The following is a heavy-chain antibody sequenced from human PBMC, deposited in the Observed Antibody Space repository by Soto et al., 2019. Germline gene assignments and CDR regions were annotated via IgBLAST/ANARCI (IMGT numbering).Heavy chain of an antibody. J-gene: IGHJ4*02. CDR3: ARDRIVAAGIRAQMGFDY. CDR2: IIPIFGTA. D-gene: IGHD6-13*01. Sequence: QVQLVQSGAEVKKPGSSVKVSCKASGGTFSSYAISWVRQAPGQGLEWMGGIIPIFGTANYAQKFQGRVTITADESTSTAYMELSSLRSEDTAVYYCARDRIVAAGIRAQMGFDYWGQGTLVTVSS. V-gene: IGHV1-69*01. CDR1: GGTFSSYA.